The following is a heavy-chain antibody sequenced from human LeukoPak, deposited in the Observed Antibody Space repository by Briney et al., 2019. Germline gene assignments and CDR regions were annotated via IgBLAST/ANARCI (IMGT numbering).Heavy chain of an antibody. D-gene: IGHD3/OR15-3a*01. J-gene: IGHJ3*01. CDR2: ISPSGDRT. CDR3: ARAFRPASDPHDFYDF. V-gene: IGHV3-64*02. Sequence: GGSLRLSCAASGFTFTNHPMDWVRQTSGKRLEYVSAISPSGDRTWYADSVRGRFTISRDNSKNTMYLQMGSLRPEDMGVYYCARAFRPASDPHDFYDFWGRGTTVTVSS. CDR1: GFTFTNHP.